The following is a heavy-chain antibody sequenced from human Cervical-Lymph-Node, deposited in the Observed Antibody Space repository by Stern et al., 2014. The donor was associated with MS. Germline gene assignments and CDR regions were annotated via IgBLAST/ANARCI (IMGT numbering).Heavy chain of an antibody. CDR3: ARWLEELLWFVELSRVGWGIDV. CDR2: MNPNSGNT. D-gene: IGHD3-10*01. J-gene: IGHJ6*02. CDR1: GYTFTSYD. Sequence: QMQLVQSGAEVKKPGASVKVSCKASGYTFTSYDINWVRQATGQGLEWMGWMNPNSGNTGYAQKFEGRCAMNRNTSISTASMELSSLRSEDTAVYDCARWLEELLWFVELSRVGWGIDVWGQGTTVTVSS. V-gene: IGHV1-8*01.